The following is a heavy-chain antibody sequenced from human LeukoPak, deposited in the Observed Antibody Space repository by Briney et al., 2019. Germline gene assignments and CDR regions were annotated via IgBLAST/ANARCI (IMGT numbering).Heavy chain of an antibody. Sequence: GASVKVSCKASGYTFTNYDINWVRQASGQGLEWMGWISAYNGNTNYAQKLQGRVTMTTDTSTSTAYMELRSLRSDDTAVYYCARESTYYGGNRPVDYWGQGTLVTVSS. V-gene: IGHV1-18*04. CDR1: GYTFTNYD. J-gene: IGHJ4*02. CDR2: ISAYNGNT. CDR3: ARESTYYGGNRPVDY. D-gene: IGHD4-23*01.